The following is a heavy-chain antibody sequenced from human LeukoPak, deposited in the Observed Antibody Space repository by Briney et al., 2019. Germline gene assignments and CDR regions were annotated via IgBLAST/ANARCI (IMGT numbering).Heavy chain of an antibody. Sequence: TSVKVSCKASGFTFTSSPLQWVRQPRGQRLEWIGWIVVGSGNTNYAQNFQERVTITRDMSTNTAYMELSSLRSEDTAVYYCATPGYSGSFPPYYFDYWGQGTLVTVSS. D-gene: IGHD1-26*01. CDR1: GFTFTSSP. J-gene: IGHJ4*02. CDR2: IVVGSGNT. V-gene: IGHV1-58*01. CDR3: ATPGYSGSFPPYYFDY.